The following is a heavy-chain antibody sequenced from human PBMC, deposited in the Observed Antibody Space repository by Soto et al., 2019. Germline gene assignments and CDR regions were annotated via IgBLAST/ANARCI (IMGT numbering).Heavy chain of an antibody. CDR1: GGSISSGGYS. J-gene: IGHJ5*02. D-gene: IGHD1-26*01. V-gene: IGHV4-30-2*01. CDR2: INYSGST. CDR3: ARESGAGATNWFDP. Sequence: QQQLQESGSGLVKPSQTLSLTCAVSGGSISSGGYSWRWIRQPPGKGLEWIGDINYSGSTYYNPSLKSRATIAIGRSKYHFALELTSVTAADTAVYYCARESGAGATNWFDPWGQGTLVTVSS.